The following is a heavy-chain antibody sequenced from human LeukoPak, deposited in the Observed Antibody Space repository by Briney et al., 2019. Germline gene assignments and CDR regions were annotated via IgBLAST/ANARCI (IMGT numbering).Heavy chain of an antibody. CDR1: GFNLSDYA. D-gene: IGHD3-22*01. J-gene: IGHJ4*02. CDR3: AKGSSRLLRPHFDF. V-gene: IGHV3-23*01. Sequence: GGSLRLSCAASGFNLSDYAMTWVRQAPGKGLVWVSVVGFNGVTRFYADSVKDRFIVSRDNAKNTLHLEMKGLRAEDSAFYYCAKGSSRLLRPHFDFWGQGTLVTVSS. CDR2: VGFNGVTR.